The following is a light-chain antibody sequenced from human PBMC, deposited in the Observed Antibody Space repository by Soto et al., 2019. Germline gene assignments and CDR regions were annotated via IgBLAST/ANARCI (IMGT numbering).Light chain of an antibody. V-gene: IGKV1-5*01. Sequence: DIHMTHSPSTLSASVLDRVTITFRSSQSISSWLAFCQQKPGKAPKLLIYDASSLESGVPSRFSGSGSGTEFTLTISSLQPDDFATYYCQQYNSYSWTFGQGTKVDNK. CDR1: QSISSW. CDR2: DAS. J-gene: IGKJ1*01. CDR3: QQYNSYSWT.